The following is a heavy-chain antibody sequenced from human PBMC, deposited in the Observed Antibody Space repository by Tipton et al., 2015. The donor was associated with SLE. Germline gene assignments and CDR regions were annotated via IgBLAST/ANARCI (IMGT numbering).Heavy chain of an antibody. CDR3: ARAGYDFWSGYCDR. CDR2: INHSGST. V-gene: IGHV4-34*01. D-gene: IGHD3-3*01. J-gene: IGHJ5*02. Sequence: TLSLTCAVYGGSFSGYYWSWIRQPPGKGLEWIGEINHSGSTNYNPSLKSRVTISVDTSKNQFSLKLSSVTAADTVVYYCARAGYDFWSGYCDRWGHGSLVTVSS. CDR1: GGSFSGYY.